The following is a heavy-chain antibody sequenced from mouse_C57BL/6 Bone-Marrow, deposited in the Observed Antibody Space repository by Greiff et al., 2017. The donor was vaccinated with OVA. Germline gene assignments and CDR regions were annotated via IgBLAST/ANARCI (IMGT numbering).Heavy chain of an antibody. D-gene: IGHD1-1*01. J-gene: IGHJ1*03. CDR1: GYTFTSYW. CDR2: IYPGNSDT. Sequence: EVKVEESGTVLARPGASVKMSCKTSGYTFTSYWMHWVKQRPGQGLEWIGAIYPGNSDTSYNQKFKGKAKLTAVTSASTAYMELSSLTNEDSAVYYCTRQGVSITPGYFDVWGTGTTVTVSS. V-gene: IGHV1-5*01. CDR3: TRQGVSITPGYFDV.